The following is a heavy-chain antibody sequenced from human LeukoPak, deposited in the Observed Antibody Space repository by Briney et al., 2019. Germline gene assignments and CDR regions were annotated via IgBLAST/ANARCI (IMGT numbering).Heavy chain of an antibody. CDR1: GFTFSSYG. CDR2: ISYDGSNK. CDR3: SVADAFDI. Sequence: GGSLRLSCAASGFTFSSYGMHWVRQAPGKGLEWVAVISYDGSNKYYADSVKGRFTISRDNSKNTLYLQMNSLRAEDTAVYYCSVADAFDIWGQGTMVTVSS. D-gene: IGHD6-19*01. V-gene: IGHV3-30*03. J-gene: IGHJ3*02.